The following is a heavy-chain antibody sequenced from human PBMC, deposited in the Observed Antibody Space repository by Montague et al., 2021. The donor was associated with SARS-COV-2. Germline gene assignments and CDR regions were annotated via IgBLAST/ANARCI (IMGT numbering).Heavy chain of an antibody. Sequence: SETLSLTCAVYGGSVSDYYWSWIRQPPGKGLEWIGEINHSGSTNXNPSLKSRVTTSVDTSKNQFSLKLTSVTAADTAVYYCARGPRITMIVVVITDIWFHPWGQGTLVTVSS. CDR3: ARGPRITMIVVVITDIWFHP. V-gene: IGHV4-34*01. CDR1: GGSVSDYY. D-gene: IGHD3-22*01. CDR2: INHSGST. J-gene: IGHJ5*02.